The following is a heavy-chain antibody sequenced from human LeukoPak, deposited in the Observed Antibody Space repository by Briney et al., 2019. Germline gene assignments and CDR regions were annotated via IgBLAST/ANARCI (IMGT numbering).Heavy chain of an antibody. CDR2: IKQDGSEK. J-gene: IGHJ6*03. CDR1: GFTFSSYW. Sequence: QSGGSLRLSCAASGFTFSSYWMSWVRQAPGKGLEWVANIKQDGSEKYYVDSVKGRFTISRDNAKNSLYLQMNSLRAEDTAVYYCARDVGDSDFWSGYLTVGDYYMDVWGKGTTVTVSS. V-gene: IGHV3-7*01. D-gene: IGHD3-3*01. CDR3: ARDVGDSDFWSGYLTVGDYYMDV.